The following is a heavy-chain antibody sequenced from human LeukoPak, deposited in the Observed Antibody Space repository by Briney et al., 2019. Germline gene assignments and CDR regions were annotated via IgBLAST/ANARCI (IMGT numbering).Heavy chain of an antibody. J-gene: IGHJ5*02. CDR2: INTSGST. Sequence: PSETLSLTCTVSGGSISSYYWTWIRQSAGKGLEWIGRINTSGSTNYNPSLRSRVTMSVNTSKNQFSLNLTSVTAADTAVYSCAREGGDPRWLDPWGQETLVTVSS. CDR3: AREGGDPRWLDP. CDR1: GGSISSYY. D-gene: IGHD6-25*01. V-gene: IGHV4-4*07.